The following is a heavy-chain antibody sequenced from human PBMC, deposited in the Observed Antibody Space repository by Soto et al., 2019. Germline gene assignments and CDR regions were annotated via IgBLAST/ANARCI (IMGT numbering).Heavy chain of an antibody. CDR3: ARGASNSTGWCIWFDP. D-gene: IGHD6-19*01. J-gene: IGHJ5*02. CDR1: GGTFSTYP. CDR2: IIPKFGTT. V-gene: IGHV1-69*01. Sequence: QVQLVQSGAEVKKPGSSVKVSCKASGGTFSTYPINWVRQAPGQGLEYMGGIIPKFGTTNYAQKFRGTVTITADESTSTAYMELNNLRSEDTAVYYCARGASNSTGWCIWFDPWGQGTLVTVSS.